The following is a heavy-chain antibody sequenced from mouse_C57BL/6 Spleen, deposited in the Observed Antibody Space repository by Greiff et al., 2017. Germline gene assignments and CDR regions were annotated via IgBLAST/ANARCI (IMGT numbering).Heavy chain of an antibody. V-gene: IGHV1-59*01. J-gene: IGHJ4*01. CDR2: IDPSDSYT. Sequence: QVQLQQPGAELVRPGTSVKLSCKASGYTFTSYWMHWVKQRPGQGLEWIGVIDPSDSYTNYNQKFKGKATLTVDTSSSTAYMQLSSLTSEDSAVYYCARSGGPYAMDYWGQGTSVTVSS. CDR1: GYTFTSYW. CDR3: ARSGGPYAMDY.